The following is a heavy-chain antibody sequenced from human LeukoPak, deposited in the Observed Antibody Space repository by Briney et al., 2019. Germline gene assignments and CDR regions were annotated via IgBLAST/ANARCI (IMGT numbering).Heavy chain of an antibody. CDR2: ISGRSDDE. CDR1: GYQFTTFG. CDR3: ARDWDGRSDCFDP. J-gene: IGHJ5*02. Sequence: ASVKVSCQASGYQFTTFGISWVRQAPGHGLEWMGYISGRSDDENYGLNFQGRLTMTTDAATSTAYMELGSLTSDDTAVYYCARDWDGRSDCFDPWGQGTLVIVSS. V-gene: IGHV1-18*01. D-gene: IGHD1-26*01.